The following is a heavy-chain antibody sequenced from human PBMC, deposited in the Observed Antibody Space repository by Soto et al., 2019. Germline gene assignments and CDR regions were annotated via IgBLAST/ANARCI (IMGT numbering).Heavy chain of an antibody. D-gene: IGHD2-2*01. Sequence: GGSPRLSCAASGFTFSSYAMSWVRQAPGKGLEWVSAISGSGGSTYYADSVKGRFTISRDNSKNTLYLQMNSLRAEDTAVYYCARVLDLGYCSSTSCYSYYFDYWGQGTLVTVSS. J-gene: IGHJ4*02. V-gene: IGHV3-23*01. CDR3: ARVLDLGYCSSTSCYSYYFDY. CDR2: ISGSGGST. CDR1: GFTFSSYA.